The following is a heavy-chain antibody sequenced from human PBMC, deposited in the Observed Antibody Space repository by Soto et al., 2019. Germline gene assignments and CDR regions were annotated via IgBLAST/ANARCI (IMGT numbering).Heavy chain of an antibody. V-gene: IGHV1-69*12. CDR1: GGTFSSYA. CDR3: ARQEGPAAPFDY. CDR2: IIPIFGTA. Sequence: QVQLVQSGAEVKKPGSSVKVSCKASGGTFSSYAISWVRQAPGQGLEWMGGIIPIFGTANYAQKFQGRVXIXAXVSTSTAYMELSSLRSEDTAVYYCARQEGPAAPFDYWGQGTLVTVSS. J-gene: IGHJ4*02. D-gene: IGHD2-2*01.